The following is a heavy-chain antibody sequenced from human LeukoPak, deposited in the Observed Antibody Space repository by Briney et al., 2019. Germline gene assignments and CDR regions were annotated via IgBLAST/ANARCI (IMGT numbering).Heavy chain of an antibody. D-gene: IGHD3-10*01. CDR1: GYTFTIYY. CDR3: AREMAHSGSYYGDDY. J-gene: IGHJ4*02. Sequence: ASVKVSSKASGYTFTIYYMHWVRHAPGQGLEWMGIINPSGGSTSYAQKFQGRVTMTRDTSTSTVYMELSSLRSEDTAVYYCAREMAHSGSYYGDDYWGQGTLVTVSS. V-gene: IGHV1-46*01. CDR2: INPSGGST.